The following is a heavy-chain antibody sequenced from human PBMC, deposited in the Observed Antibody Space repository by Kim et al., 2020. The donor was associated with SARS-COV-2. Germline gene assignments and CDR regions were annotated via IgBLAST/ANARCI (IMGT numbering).Heavy chain of an antibody. CDR1: GFTFSSHW. V-gene: IGHV3-74*01. J-gene: IGHJ4*02. CDR2: INGDGSTT. Sequence: GGSLRLSCAASGFTFSSHWMHWVRRAPGKGLVWVSRINGDGSTTSYADSVKGRFTISRDNAKNTLYLQMNSLRAEDTAVYYCARRQFTSGWYYFDFWGQG. D-gene: IGHD6-19*01. CDR3: ARRQFTSGWYYFDF.